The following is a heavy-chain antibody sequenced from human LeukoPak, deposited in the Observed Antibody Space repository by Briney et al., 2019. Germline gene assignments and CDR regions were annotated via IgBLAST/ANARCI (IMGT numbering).Heavy chain of an antibody. CDR2: IIPIFGTA. D-gene: IGHD3-10*01. J-gene: IGHJ6*03. V-gene: IGHV1-69*13. Sequence: ASVKVSCKASRGTFSSYAISWVRQAPGQGLEWRGGIIPIFGTANYAQKFQGRVTITADESTSTAYMELSSLRSEDTAVYYCARVREVRGVNYYYYMDVWGKGTTVTISS. CDR3: ARVREVRGVNYYYYMDV. CDR1: RGTFSSYA.